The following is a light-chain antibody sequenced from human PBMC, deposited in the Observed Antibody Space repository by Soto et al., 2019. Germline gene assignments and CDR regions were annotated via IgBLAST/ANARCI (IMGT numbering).Light chain of an antibody. V-gene: IGLV1-51*01. CDR1: SAIIGNTF. CDR3: GAWDSSMTAYV. J-gene: IGLJ1*01. Sequence: QSVPRQPPAVSAAPGQKVSIYCSGSSAIIGNTFLSWYQPLPPPPPTLLLFYYYHPPSGIPDRFSGSKSGTSATLGITGLQSGDEADYSCGAWDSSMTAYVFGTGTKVTVL. CDR2: YYY.